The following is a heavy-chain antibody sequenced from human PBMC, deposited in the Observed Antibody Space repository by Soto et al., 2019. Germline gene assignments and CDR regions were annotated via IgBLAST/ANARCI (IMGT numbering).Heavy chain of an antibody. D-gene: IGHD1-26*01. Sequence: PGESLXISCKGSGYSFTSYWIGWVRQMPGKGLEWMGIIYPGDSDTRYSPSFQGQVTISADKSISTAYLPWSSLKASDTAMYYCARMFRIPRGSGGSYWSGVDNWFEPWGQGTLVTVSS. CDR3: ARMFRIPRGSGGSYWSGVDNWFEP. V-gene: IGHV5-51*01. J-gene: IGHJ5*02. CDR1: GYSFTSYW. CDR2: IYPGDSDT.